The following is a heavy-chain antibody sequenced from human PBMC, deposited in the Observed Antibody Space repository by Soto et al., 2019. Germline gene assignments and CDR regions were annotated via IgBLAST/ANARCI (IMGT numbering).Heavy chain of an antibody. Sequence: SETLSLTCAVYGGSFSGYYWSWIRQPPGKGLEWIGEINHSGSTYYNPPLKSRVTISVDTSKNQFSLKLSSVTAADTAVYYCARDRYDYWYFDLWGRGTLVTVSS. J-gene: IGHJ2*01. D-gene: IGHD3-16*02. CDR3: ARDRYDYWYFDL. CDR2: INHSGST. V-gene: IGHV4-34*09. CDR1: GGSFSGYY.